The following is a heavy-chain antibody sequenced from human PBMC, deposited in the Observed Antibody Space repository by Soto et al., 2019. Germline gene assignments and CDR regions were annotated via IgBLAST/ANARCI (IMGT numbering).Heavy chain of an antibody. CDR3: AKDVRTATPSYYMDV. Sequence: GGSLRLSCAASGFTFSSYAMNWVRQAPGKGLEWVSGISGSGGSTYYADSVKGRFTISRDNSKNTLYLQMNSLRAEDTAVYYCAKDVRTATPSYYMDVWGKGTTVTVSS. CDR1: GFTFSSYA. D-gene: IGHD4-4*01. J-gene: IGHJ6*03. CDR2: ISGSGGST. V-gene: IGHV3-23*01.